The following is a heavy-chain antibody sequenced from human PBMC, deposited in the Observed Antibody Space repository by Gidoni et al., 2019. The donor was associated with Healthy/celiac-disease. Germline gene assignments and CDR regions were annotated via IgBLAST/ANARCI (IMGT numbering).Heavy chain of an antibody. Sequence: EVQLLESGGGLVQPGGSLRLSCAASGFTFSSYAMRWVRQAPGKGLEWVSAISGSGGSTYYADSVKGRFTISRDNSKNTLYLQMNSLRAEDTAVYYCAKDGGPSTPTDSLRLSAAGSCFDYWGQGTLVTVSS. CDR3: AKDGGPSTPTDSLRLSAAGSCFDY. CDR1: GFTFSSYA. J-gene: IGHJ4*02. D-gene: IGHD6-13*01. V-gene: IGHV3-23*01. CDR2: ISGSGGST.